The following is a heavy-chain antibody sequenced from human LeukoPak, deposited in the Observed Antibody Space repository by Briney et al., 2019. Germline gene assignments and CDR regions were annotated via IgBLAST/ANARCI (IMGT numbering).Heavy chain of an antibody. CDR3: ERGTYGYYMDV. V-gene: IGHV4-38-2*02. J-gene: IGHJ6*03. CDR2: IYRSGST. CDR1: NYSISNSLY. Sequence: SEPLSLTCSASNYSISNSLYWGWLRQPPGKGLEWIGSIYRSGSTFYNPSLKSRVTISLDTSKNQFSLKLSSVTAADTAVYFCERGTYGYYMDVWGKGTTVTVSS. D-gene: IGHD4-17*01.